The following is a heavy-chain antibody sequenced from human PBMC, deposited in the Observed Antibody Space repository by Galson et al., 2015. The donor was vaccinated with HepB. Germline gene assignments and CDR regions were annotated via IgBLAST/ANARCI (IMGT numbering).Heavy chain of an antibody. Sequence: SLRLSCAASGFTFSSYAMSWVRQAPGKGLEWVSAISGSGGSTYYADSVKGRFTISRDNSKNTLYLQMNSLRAEDTAVYYCAKASSGYSYGYGCDYWGQGTLVTVSS. CDR3: AKASSGYSYGYGCDY. J-gene: IGHJ4*02. CDR1: GFTFSSYA. V-gene: IGHV3-23*01. CDR2: ISGSGGST. D-gene: IGHD5-18*01.